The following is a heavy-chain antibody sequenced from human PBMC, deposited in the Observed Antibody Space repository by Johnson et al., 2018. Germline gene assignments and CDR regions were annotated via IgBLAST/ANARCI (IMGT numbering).Heavy chain of an antibody. CDR3: ATGAISGVIYREFFQH. D-gene: IGHD3-10*01. Sequence: QVQLVESGGGVVQPGGSLRLSCSASGFSFSNHVMHWVRQAPGKGLQWVAVTSNDEGIKYYEDSVKGRFTISRDNSQGTLYLQINSLRAEDTAVYYCATGAISGVIYREFFQHWGQGTLVTVSS. V-gene: IGHV3-30*03. CDR2: TSNDEGIK. CDR1: GFSFSNHV. J-gene: IGHJ1*01.